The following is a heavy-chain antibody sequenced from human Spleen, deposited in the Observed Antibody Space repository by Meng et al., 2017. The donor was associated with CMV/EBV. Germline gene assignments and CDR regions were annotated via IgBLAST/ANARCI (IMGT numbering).Heavy chain of an antibody. Sequence: VFGGSFGVSFWSWIRQSPAKGLEWIGEINHRGSANYNPSLQSRVTISIDTPRNHFSLRLSSVTAADTAMYYCARGKRTGSYTAFDSWGRGTLVTVSS. D-gene: IGHD3-10*01. CDR2: INHRGSA. J-gene: IGHJ4*02. CDR3: ARGKRTGSYTAFDS. V-gene: IGHV4-34*01. CDR1: GGSFGVSF.